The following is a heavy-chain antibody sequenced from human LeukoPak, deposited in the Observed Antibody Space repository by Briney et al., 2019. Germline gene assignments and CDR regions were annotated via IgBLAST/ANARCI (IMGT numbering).Heavy chain of an antibody. D-gene: IGHD3-10*01. CDR1: GGSISSYY. CDR3: ARGGARGSSAFDV. Sequence: SETLSLTCTVSGGSISSYYWSWIRQPPGKGLEWIGYIYYSGSTNYNPSLKSRVTISVDTSKNQFSLKLSSVTAADTAVYYCARGGARGSSAFDVWGQGTMVIVSA. CDR2: IYYSGST. J-gene: IGHJ3*01. V-gene: IGHV4-59*01.